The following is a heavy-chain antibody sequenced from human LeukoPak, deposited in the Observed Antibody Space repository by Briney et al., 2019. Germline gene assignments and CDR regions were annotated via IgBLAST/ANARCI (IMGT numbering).Heavy chain of an antibody. D-gene: IGHD2-2*01. CDR3: ARVNLGYCSSTSCFYYYYGMDV. Sequence: GASVKVSCKASGYTFTSYAMHWVRQAPGQRLEWMGWINAGNGNTKYSQKFQGRVTITRDTSASTAYMELSSLRSEDTAVYYCARVNLGYCSSTSCFYYYYGMDVWGQGTTVTVSS. CDR2: INAGNGNT. CDR1: GYTFTSYA. V-gene: IGHV1-3*01. J-gene: IGHJ6*02.